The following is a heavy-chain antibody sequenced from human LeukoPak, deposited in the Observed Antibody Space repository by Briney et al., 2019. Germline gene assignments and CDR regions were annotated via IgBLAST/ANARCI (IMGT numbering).Heavy chain of an antibody. Sequence: GESLKISCKGSGYIFTSYWIGWVRQLPGKGLEWMGIIYPGDSDTRYSPSFQGQVTISADKSISTAYLQWSSLKASDTAMYYCARHPYYYGSGMWFDPWGQGTLVTVSS. CDR1: GYIFTSYW. V-gene: IGHV5-51*01. D-gene: IGHD3-10*01. J-gene: IGHJ5*02. CDR3: ARHPYYYGSGMWFDP. CDR2: IYPGDSDT.